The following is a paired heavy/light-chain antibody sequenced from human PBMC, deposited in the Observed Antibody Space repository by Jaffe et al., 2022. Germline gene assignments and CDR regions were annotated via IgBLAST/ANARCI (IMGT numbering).Light chain of an antibody. CDR1: QSVSSN. V-gene: IGKV3-15*01. CDR3: QQYNNWPL. Sequence: EIVMTQSPATLSVSPGERATLSCRASQSVSSNLAWYQQKPGQAPRLLIYGASTRATGIPARFSGSGSGTEFTLTISSLQSEDFAVYYCQQYNNWPLFGQGTKLEIK. J-gene: IGKJ2*01. CDR2: GAS.
Heavy chain of an antibody. CDR2: IYHSGST. CDR3: ARADLGITIFGVVIPQVVDY. CDR1: GGSISSGGYS. D-gene: IGHD3-3*01. V-gene: IGHV4-30-2*01. J-gene: IGHJ4*02. Sequence: QLQLQESGSGLVKPSQTLSLTCAVSGGSISSGGYSWSWIRQPPGKGLEWIGYIYHSGSTYYNPSLKSRVTISVDRSKNQFSLKLSSVTAADTAVYYCARADLGITIFGVVIPQVVDYWGQGTLVTVSS.